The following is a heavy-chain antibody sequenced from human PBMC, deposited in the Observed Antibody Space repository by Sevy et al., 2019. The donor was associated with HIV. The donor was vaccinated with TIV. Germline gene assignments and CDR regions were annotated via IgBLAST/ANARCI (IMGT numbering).Heavy chain of an antibody. V-gene: IGHV3-23*01. J-gene: IGHJ4*02. Sequence: GGSLRLSCAASGSDFSIYSMSWVRQAPGKGLEWVSTLSFGCGKINYADSVKGRFIISRDNSKSSVYLQMNNMRVEDTAVYYCAREGCTKPHDYWGQGTLVTVSS. CDR3: AREGCTKPHDY. CDR1: GSDFSIYS. CDR2: LSFGCGKI. D-gene: IGHD2-8*01.